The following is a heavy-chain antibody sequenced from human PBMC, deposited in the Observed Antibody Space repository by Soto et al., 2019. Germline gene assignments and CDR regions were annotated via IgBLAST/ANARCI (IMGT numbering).Heavy chain of an antibody. V-gene: IGHV4-39*01. CDR2: IYYSGSP. J-gene: IGHJ5*02. Sequence: SETLSLTCTVSGGTIRRSSYHWGWIRRPPGKGLEWIGSIYYSGSPYYSPSLKSRVTISVDTSKNQFSLKLSSVTAADTAVYYCARQVPAAIRLGWFDPWGQGTQVTVS. D-gene: IGHD2-2*02. CDR1: GGTIRRSSYH. CDR3: ARQVPAAIRLGWFDP.